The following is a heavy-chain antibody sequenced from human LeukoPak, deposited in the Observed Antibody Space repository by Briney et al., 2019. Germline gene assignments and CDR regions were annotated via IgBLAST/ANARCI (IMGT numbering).Heavy chain of an antibody. Sequence: PSETLSLTCTVSGYSISSSYWSWIRQPAGKGLEWIGRFYTSGSANYNPSLKSRVSMSVDTSKNQLSLKLTSVTAADTAVYYCARVPDGIAADYWGQGTLVTVSS. V-gene: IGHV4-4*07. J-gene: IGHJ4*02. CDR2: FYTSGSA. D-gene: IGHD6-13*01. CDR3: ARVPDGIAADY. CDR1: GYSISSSY.